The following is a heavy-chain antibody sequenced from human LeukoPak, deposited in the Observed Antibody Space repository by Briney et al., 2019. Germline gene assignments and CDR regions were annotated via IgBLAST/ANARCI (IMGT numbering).Heavy chain of an antibody. Sequence: SETLSLTCAVYGGSFSNYYWSWIRQPAGKGLEWIGRIYTTGSTYYNPSLQSRVTMSRDTSKSQFSLKLTSVTAADTAVYYCARSPSTIGWNWGYYFDYWGQGALVTVSS. CDR3: ARSPSTIGWNWGYYFDY. V-gene: IGHV4-59*10. J-gene: IGHJ4*02. D-gene: IGHD7-27*01. CDR2: IYTTGST. CDR1: GGSFSNYY.